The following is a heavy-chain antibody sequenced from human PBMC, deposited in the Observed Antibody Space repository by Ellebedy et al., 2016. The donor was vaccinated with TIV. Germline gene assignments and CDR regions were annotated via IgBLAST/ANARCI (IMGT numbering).Heavy chain of an antibody. CDR2: VHHRGNT. Sequence: MPSETLSLTCAVFGESFSAYYWSWIRQPPGKGLEWIGEVHHRGNTNYNPSLKSRATLSVDTSKNQFSLKLTSVTAAETAVYFCARARYFDDWGQGTQVTVSS. CDR1: GESFSAYY. CDR3: ARARYFDD. J-gene: IGHJ4*02. V-gene: IGHV4-34*01.